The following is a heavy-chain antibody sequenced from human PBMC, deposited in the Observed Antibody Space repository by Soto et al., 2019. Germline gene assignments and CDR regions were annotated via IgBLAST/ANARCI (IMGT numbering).Heavy chain of an antibody. J-gene: IGHJ3*02. Sequence: EVQLVESGGGLVQPGGSLRLSCAASGFTFSSYDMHWVRQATGKGLEWVSAIGTAGDTYYPGSVKGRFTISRENAKNSLYLQMNSLRAGDTAVYYCARGGGYCSGGSCYSGAFDIWGQGTMVTVSS. V-gene: IGHV3-13*01. CDR2: IGTAGDT. D-gene: IGHD2-15*01. CDR3: ARGGGYCSGGSCYSGAFDI. CDR1: GFTFSSYD.